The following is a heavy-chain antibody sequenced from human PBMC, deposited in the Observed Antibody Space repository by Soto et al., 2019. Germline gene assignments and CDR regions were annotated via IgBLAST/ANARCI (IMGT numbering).Heavy chain of an antibody. Sequence: ASVKVSCKASGGTFSSYAISWVRQAPGQGLEWMGGIIPIFGTANYAQKFQGRVTITADESTSTAYMELSSLRSEDTAVYYCARRRFSTVVTPSGYAFDIWGQGTMVTVSS. J-gene: IGHJ3*02. CDR3: ARRRFSTVVTPSGYAFDI. CDR2: IIPIFGTA. CDR1: GGTFSSYA. D-gene: IGHD2-21*02. V-gene: IGHV1-69*13.